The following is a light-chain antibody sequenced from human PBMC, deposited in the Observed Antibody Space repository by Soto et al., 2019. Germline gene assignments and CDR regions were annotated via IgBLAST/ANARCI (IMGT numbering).Light chain of an antibody. V-gene: IGKV3-15*01. CDR2: GAS. Sequence: EIVMTQSPATLSVSPGERATLSCRASQSVSSNLAWYQQKPGQAPRLLIYGASTRATGIPARFSGSGSGTEVTLTISSLQSEDCAVYYCQQYNNWPPYTLGQGTKLEIK. CDR1: QSVSSN. CDR3: QQYNNWPPYT. J-gene: IGKJ2*01.